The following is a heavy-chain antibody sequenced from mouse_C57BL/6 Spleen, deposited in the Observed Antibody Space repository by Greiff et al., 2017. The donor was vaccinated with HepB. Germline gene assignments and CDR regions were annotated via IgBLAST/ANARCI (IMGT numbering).Heavy chain of an antibody. V-gene: IGHV1-64*01. J-gene: IGHJ3*01. D-gene: IGHD1-1*01. Sequence: VQLQQPGAELVKPGASVKLSCKASGYTFTSYWMHWVKQRPGQGLEWIGMIHPNSGSTNYNEKFKSKATLTVDKSSSTAYMQLSSLTSEDSAVYYCASLNYYGSRAYWGQGTLVTVSA. CDR2: IHPNSGST. CDR3: ASLNYYGSRAY. CDR1: GYTFTSYW.